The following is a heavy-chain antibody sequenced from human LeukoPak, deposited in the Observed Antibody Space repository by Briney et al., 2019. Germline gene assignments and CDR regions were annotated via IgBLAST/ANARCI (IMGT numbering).Heavy chain of an antibody. CDR3: ARDRTQYDILTGYYLDY. J-gene: IGHJ4*02. D-gene: IGHD3-9*01. V-gene: IGHV4-34*01. Sequence: PSETLSLTCAVYGGSFSGYYWSWIRQPPGKGLEWIGEINHSGSTNYNPSLKSRVTISVDPSKNQFSLKLSPVTAADTAVYFCARDRTQYDILTGYYLDYWGQGTLVTVSS. CDR2: INHSGST. CDR1: GGSFSGYY.